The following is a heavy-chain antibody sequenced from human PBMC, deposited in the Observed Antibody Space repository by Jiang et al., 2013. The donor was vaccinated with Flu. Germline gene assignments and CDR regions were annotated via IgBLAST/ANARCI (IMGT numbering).Heavy chain of an antibody. J-gene: IGHJ6*02. CDR2: IPIFGTA. V-gene: IGHV1-69*01. CDR3: ARVEYYDSSGYLGYYYYYGMDV. Sequence: IPIFGTANYAQKFQGRVTITADESTSTAYMELSSLRSEDTAVYYCARVEYYDSSGYLGYYYYYGMDVWGQGTTVTVSS. D-gene: IGHD3-22*01.